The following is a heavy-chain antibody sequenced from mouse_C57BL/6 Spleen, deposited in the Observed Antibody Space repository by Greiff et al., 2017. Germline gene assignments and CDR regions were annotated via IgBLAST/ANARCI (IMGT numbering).Heavy chain of an antibody. CDR3: ARSTTVVASRDY. CDR1: GFNINDYY. D-gene: IGHD1-1*01. Sequence: VQLKQSGAELVKPGASVKLSCTASGFNINDYYMHWVKQRTEQGLEWIGRIDPEDGETKYAPKFKGKATITADTSSNTAYLQRSSLTSEDTAVYYCARSTTVVASRDYWGQGTTLTVSS. V-gene: IGHV14-2*01. J-gene: IGHJ2*01. CDR2: IDPEDGET.